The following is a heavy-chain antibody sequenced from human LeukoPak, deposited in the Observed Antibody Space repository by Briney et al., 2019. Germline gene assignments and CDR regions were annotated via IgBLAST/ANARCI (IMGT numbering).Heavy chain of an antibody. CDR2: IKQDGSEK. CDR3: VGGPEWGVDS. J-gene: IGHJ5*01. D-gene: IGHD1-26*01. Sequence: GGSLRLSCAASGFTFSTYWMNWVRQAPGKGLEWVANIKQDGSEKYYVDSVKGRFAISRDNAKNSLYLQMNSLRAEDTAVYYCVGGPEWGVDSWGQGTLVTVSS. V-gene: IGHV3-7*05. CDR1: GFTFSTYW.